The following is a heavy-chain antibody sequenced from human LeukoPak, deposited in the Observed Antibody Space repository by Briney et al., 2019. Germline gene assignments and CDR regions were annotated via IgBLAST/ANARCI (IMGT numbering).Heavy chain of an antibody. CDR1: GFTFSSYA. V-gene: IGHV3-23*01. Sequence: GGSLRLSCAASGFTFSSYAMSWVRQAPGKGLEWVSAISGSGGTYYADSVKGRFTISRDNSKNTLYLQMNSLRAEDTAVYYCAKDLGTADYWGQGTLVTVSS. J-gene: IGHJ4*02. D-gene: IGHD1-1*01. CDR3: AKDLGTADY. CDR2: ISGSGGT.